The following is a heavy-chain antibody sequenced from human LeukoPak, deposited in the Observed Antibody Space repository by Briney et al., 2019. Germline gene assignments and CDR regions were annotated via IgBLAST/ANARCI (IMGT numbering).Heavy chain of an antibody. J-gene: IGHJ5*02. D-gene: IGHD6-19*01. CDR1: GGSISSSSYY. CDR3: ARLIYRWLVPNWFDP. CDR2: IYYIGST. Sequence: SETLSLTCTVSGGSISSSSYYWGWIRXXXXXGXEWIGSIYYIGSTYYNPSLKSRVTISVDTSKNQFSLKLSSVTAADTAVYYCARLIYRWLVPNWFDPWGQGTLVTVSS. V-gene: IGHV4-39*01.